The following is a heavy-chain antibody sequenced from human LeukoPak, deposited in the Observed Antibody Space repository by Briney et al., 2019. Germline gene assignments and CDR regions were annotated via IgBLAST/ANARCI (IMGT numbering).Heavy chain of an antibody. CDR1: GFTFSRYK. CDR3: VKETSVVTPVFG. V-gene: IGHV3-64D*06. D-gene: IGHD4-23*01. CDR2: ISSNGGNT. Sequence: PGGSLRLSCSASGFTFSRYKMHWVRQAPGKGLEYVSGISSNGGNTDYADSVKGRFTISRDNSKNTLYLQMSTPRPEDTAVYYCVKETSVVTPVFGWGQGTLVTVSS. J-gene: IGHJ4*02.